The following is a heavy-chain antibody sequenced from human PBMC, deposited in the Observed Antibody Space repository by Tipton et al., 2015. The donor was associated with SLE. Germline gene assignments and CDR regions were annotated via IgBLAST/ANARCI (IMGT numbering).Heavy chain of an antibody. D-gene: IGHD2-15*01. Sequence: GLVKPSDTLSLTCTVSGGSINSRYYWSWFRQSPGKGLEWIGEINHSGTTNYNASFKSRVTISQDTTKNQFSLKPTSVTAADTAVYYCARGGCSGRSCYPYYYGMDVWGPGTTVTVSS. V-gene: IGHV4-4*02. CDR3: ARGGCSGRSCYPYYYGMDV. CDR2: INHSGTT. J-gene: IGHJ6*02. CDR1: GGSINSRYY.